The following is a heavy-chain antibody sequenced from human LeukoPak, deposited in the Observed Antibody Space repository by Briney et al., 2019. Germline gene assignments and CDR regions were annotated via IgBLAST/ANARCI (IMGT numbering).Heavy chain of an antibody. CDR3: ARRGYLVRIYYYYYYMDV. V-gene: IGHV4-34*01. J-gene: IGHJ6*03. CDR1: GGSFSGYY. Sequence: SETLSLTCAVYGGSFSGYYWSWIRQPPGKGLEWIGEINHSGSTNYNPSLKSRVTISVDTSKNQFSLKLSSVTAADTAVYYCARRGYLVRIYYYYYYMDVWGKGTTVTVSS. CDR2: INHSGST. D-gene: IGHD5-12*01.